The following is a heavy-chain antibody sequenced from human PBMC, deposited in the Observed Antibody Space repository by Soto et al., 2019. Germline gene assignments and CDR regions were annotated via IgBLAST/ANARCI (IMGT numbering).Heavy chain of an antibody. V-gene: IGHV4-59*01. CDR3: VRDYLLTGFDT. CDR1: NGSISTYY. CDR2: VYYSGST. Sequence: PSETLSLTCTVSNGSISTYYWTWVRQPPGKGLEWIGYVYYSGSTNYNPSLKSRVGMSKDTSKNQFSLELKSVTAADTATYYCVRDYLLTGFDTWGQGTLVTVSS. J-gene: IGHJ5*02. D-gene: IGHD3-9*01.